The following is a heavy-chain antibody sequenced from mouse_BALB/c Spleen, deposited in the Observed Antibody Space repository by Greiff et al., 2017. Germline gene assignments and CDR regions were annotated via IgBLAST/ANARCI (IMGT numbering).Heavy chain of an antibody. D-gene: IGHD1-1*01. Sequence: QVQLQQSGPGLVAPSQSLSITCTVSGFSLTSYGVHWVRQPPGKGLEWLGVIWAGGSTNYNSALMSRLSISKDNSKSQVFLKMNSLQTDDTAMYYCARESPPYYGSSFDYWGQGTTLTVAS. J-gene: IGHJ2*01. CDR2: IWAGGST. V-gene: IGHV2-9*02. CDR3: ARESPPYYGSSFDY. CDR1: GFSLTSYG.